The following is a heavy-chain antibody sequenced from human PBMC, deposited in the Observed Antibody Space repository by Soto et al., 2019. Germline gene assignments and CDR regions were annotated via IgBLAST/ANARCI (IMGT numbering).Heavy chain of an antibody. V-gene: IGHV3-30*18. Sequence: GGALRLPCASSGSTFGSHAMQWVRQAPGEGLDGVAVISYQGSNKYYAESVKGRFTISRDNSKNTLYLQMHSLRAEDTAVYYCANARRYCSGTSCYAPDVGGRGTTVTVPS. CDR1: GSTFGSHA. J-gene: IGHJ6*02. D-gene: IGHD2-2*01. CDR3: ANARRYCSGTSCYAPDV. CDR2: ISYQGSNK.